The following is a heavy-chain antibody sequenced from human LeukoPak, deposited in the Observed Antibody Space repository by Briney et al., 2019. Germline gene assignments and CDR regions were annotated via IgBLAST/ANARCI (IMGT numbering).Heavy chain of an antibody. Sequence: GESLRLSCAASGFTFSNYWMGWVRQAPGKGLEWVANINQDGSEKYYVDSVKGRFTISRDNAKNSLYLQMNSLRAEDTAVYYCARDDDGWRGDYWGQGTLVTASS. D-gene: IGHD3-3*01. CDR1: GFTFSNYW. J-gene: IGHJ4*02. V-gene: IGHV3-7*01. CDR2: INQDGSEK. CDR3: ARDDDGWRGDY.